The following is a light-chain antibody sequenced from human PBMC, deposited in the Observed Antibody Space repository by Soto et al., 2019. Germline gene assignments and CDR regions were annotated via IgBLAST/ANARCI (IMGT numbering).Light chain of an antibody. Sequence: EIGLTQSPGTLSLSPGERATLSCRASQSLSSRHLAWYQQKPGQAPRLLVYGASSRATGIPDRFSCSGAGTDFTLTISRLEPEDFAVYYCQQYGSLPPNTFGQGTKLEIK. J-gene: IGKJ2*01. CDR3: QQYGSLPPNT. CDR2: GAS. CDR1: QSLSSRH. V-gene: IGKV3-20*01.